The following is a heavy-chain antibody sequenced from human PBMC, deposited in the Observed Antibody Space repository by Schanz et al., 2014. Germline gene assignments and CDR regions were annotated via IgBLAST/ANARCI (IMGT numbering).Heavy chain of an antibody. V-gene: IGHV3-15*01. Sequence: VQLVESGGGLAQPGGSLRLACAASGFNFNTYAMSWVRQAPGKGLEWIGRIKSKIDGGTTDYAAPVKGRFTISRDDSKNTLYLQMNSLKTEDTAVYYCTTVERITIFEVVPYYYYYMDVWGKGTTVTVSS. CDR1: GFNFNTYA. D-gene: IGHD3-3*01. CDR2: IKSKIDGGTT. CDR3: TTVERITIFEVVPYYYYYMDV. J-gene: IGHJ6*03.